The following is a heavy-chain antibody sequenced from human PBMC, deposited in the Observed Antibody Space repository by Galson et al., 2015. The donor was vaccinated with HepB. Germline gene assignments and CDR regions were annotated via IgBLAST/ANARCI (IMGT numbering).Heavy chain of an antibody. D-gene: IGHD1-26*01. CDR3: AKDRLRRAVGNTIDVFDM. V-gene: IGHV3-30*18. CDR1: GFTFSIYG. J-gene: IGHJ3*02. CDR2: ISYDGSNK. Sequence: SLRLSCAASGFTFSIYGMHWVRQAPGKGPEWVAFISYDGSNKYSGDSVKGRFTISRDISKDTLYLQMHSLRAEDTAVYYCAKDRLRRAVGNTIDVFDMWGQGTIVTVSS.